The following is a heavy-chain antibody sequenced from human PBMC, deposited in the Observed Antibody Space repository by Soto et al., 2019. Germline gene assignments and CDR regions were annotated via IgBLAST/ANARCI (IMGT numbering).Heavy chain of an antibody. J-gene: IGHJ5*02. D-gene: IGHD3-3*01. CDR3: ARAPYYDFWSGSPNWFDP. CDR1: GGTFSSYA. Sequence: QVQLVQSGAEVKKPGSSVKVSCKASGGTFSSYAISWVRQAPGQGLEWMGGIIPIFGTANYAQKFQGRGTSTADESTSTAYMELSSLRAEDTAVYYCARAPYYDFWSGSPNWFDPWGQGTLVTGSS. CDR2: IIPIFGTA. V-gene: IGHV1-69*01.